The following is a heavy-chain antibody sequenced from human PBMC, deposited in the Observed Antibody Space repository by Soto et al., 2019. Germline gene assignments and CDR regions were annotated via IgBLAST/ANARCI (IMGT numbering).Heavy chain of an antibody. D-gene: IGHD2-15*01. CDR2: IKQDGSEK. CDR1: GFTFSSYW. V-gene: IGHV3-7*01. Sequence: GGSLRLSCAASGFTFSSYWMSWVRQAPGKGLEWVSNIKQDGSEKYYVYSVKGRFTISIENAKKTLYLQMNSLRAEDTAVYYCARGGPAGRCYGHXWGHVTLVTVSX. J-gene: IGHJ4*01. CDR3: ARGGPAGRCYGHX.